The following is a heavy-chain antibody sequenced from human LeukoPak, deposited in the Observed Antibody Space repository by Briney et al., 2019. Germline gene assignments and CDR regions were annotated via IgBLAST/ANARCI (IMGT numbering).Heavy chain of an antibody. J-gene: IGHJ4*02. CDR3: VYYYGSGSVEY. D-gene: IGHD3-10*01. Sequence: GSLRLSCAASGFTFSSYSMNWVRQAPGKGLEWIGSFYYSGSTNYNPSLKSRVTISVDTSKNQFSLKLSSVTAADTAVYYCVYYYGSGSVEYWGQGTLVTVSS. CDR1: GFTFSSYSMN. V-gene: IGHV4-59*05. CDR2: FYYSGST.